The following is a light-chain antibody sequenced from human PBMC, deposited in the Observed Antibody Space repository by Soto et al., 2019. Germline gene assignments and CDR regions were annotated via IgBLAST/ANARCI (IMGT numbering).Light chain of an antibody. V-gene: IGKV3D-15*01. CDR2: YIS. CDR1: QSAGNF. CDR3: QQHNQWPIT. J-gene: IGKJ5*01. Sequence: EILMTQSPATLSLSPAETASLSCRASQSAGNFLAWYQQKPGQAPRLLIYYISTRATGIPARFSGSGSGTEFTLTINSLQSEDSAVYYCQQHNQWPITFGQGTRLEIK.